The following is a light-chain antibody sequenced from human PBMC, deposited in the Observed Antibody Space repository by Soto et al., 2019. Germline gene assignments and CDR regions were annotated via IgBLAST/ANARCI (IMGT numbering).Light chain of an antibody. CDR2: EVT. J-gene: IGLJ3*02. CDR1: SSDVGGYNY. V-gene: IGLV2-8*01. Sequence: SALTQPPSASGSPGQSVTISCTGTSSDVGGYNYVSWYQQHPGKVPKLMIYEVTKRPSGVPDRFSGSKSGNTASLTVSGLQAEDEADYYCRSYAGSNILVFGGGTKVTVL. CDR3: RSYAGSNILV.